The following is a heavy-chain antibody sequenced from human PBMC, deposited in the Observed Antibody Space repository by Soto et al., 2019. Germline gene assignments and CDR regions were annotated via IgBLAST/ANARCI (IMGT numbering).Heavy chain of an antibody. V-gene: IGHV3-23*01. J-gene: IGHJ4*02. CDR2: ISGSGGST. CDR1: GFTFSSYA. CDR3: EKDVAGTGRGDY. D-gene: IGHD6-19*01. Sequence: GGSLRLSCAASGFTFSSYAMSWVRQAPGKGLEWVSAISGSGGSTYYADSVKGRFTISRDNSKNTLYLQMNSLRAEDTAVYYCEKDVAGTGRGDYWGQGTLVTVSS.